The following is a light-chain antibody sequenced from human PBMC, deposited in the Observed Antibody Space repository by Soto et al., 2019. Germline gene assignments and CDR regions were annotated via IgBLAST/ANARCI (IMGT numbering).Light chain of an antibody. CDR2: GAS. J-gene: IGKJ1*01. V-gene: IGKV3-20*01. Sequence: EIVLTQSPGTLSLSPGERATLSCRASQSVSSSYLAWYQQKPGQAPRLLIYGASSRATGIPDRFSVSGSGTDFTLTISRLEPEEFAVYYCQHYGSSPSTFGQGTKVEIK. CDR3: QHYGSSPST. CDR1: QSVSSSY.